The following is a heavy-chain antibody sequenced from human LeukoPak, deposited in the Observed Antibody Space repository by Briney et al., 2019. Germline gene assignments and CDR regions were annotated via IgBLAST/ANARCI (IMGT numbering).Heavy chain of an antibody. CDR1: GFTFSSYA. J-gene: IGHJ4*02. Sequence: QTGGSLRLSCAASGFTFSSYAMSWGRQAPGKGLEGVSAISGSGGSRYYADSVKGRFTISRDNSQKPLSLQMNRLRAEDTAVYYRARDKWDSSSSGYFDYWGQGTLVTVSS. V-gene: IGHV3-23*01. D-gene: IGHD6-6*01. CDR2: ISGSGGSR. CDR3: ARDKWDSSSSGYFDY.